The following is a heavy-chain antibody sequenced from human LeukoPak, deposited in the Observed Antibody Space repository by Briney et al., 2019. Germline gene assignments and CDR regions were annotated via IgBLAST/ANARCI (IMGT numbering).Heavy chain of an antibody. Sequence: GASVKVSCKASGYTFTSYGISWVRQAPGQGLEWMGGIIPIFGTANYAQKFQGRVTITADESTSTAYMELSSLRSEDTAVYYCARGRRDIVVVPAASLGWFDPWGQGTLVTVSS. CDR2: IIPIFGTA. D-gene: IGHD2-2*01. V-gene: IGHV1-69*13. CDR1: GYTFTSYG. J-gene: IGHJ5*02. CDR3: ARGRRDIVVVPAASLGWFDP.